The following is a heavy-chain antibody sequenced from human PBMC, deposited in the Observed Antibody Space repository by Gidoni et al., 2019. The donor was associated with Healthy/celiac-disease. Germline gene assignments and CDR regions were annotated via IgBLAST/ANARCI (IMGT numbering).Heavy chain of an antibody. CDR1: GGSFSGYY. Sequence: QVQLQQWGAGLLKPSETLSLTCAVYGGSFSGYYWSWIRQPPGKGLEWSGEINHSGSTNYNPSLKSRVTISVDTSKNQFSLKLSSVTAADTAVYYCARGGYSRRRDAFDIWGQGTMVTVSS. CDR3: ARGGYSRRRDAFDI. CDR2: INHSGST. V-gene: IGHV4-34*01. J-gene: IGHJ3*02. D-gene: IGHD6-13*01.